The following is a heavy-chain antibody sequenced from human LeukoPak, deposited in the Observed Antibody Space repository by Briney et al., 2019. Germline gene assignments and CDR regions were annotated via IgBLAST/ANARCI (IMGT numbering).Heavy chain of an antibody. CDR1: GFTFSDYY. V-gene: IGHV3-11*01. J-gene: IGHJ6*02. D-gene: IGHD3-22*01. Sequence: GGSLRLSCAASGFTFSDYYMSWIRQAPGKGLEWVSYISSSGSTIYYADSVKGRFTISRDNAKNSLYLQMNSLRAEDTAVYYCARGSYDSSGYYYVRGYYYYYYGMDVWGQGTTVTVSS. CDR2: ISSSGSTI. CDR3: ARGSYDSSGYYYVRGYYYYYYGMDV.